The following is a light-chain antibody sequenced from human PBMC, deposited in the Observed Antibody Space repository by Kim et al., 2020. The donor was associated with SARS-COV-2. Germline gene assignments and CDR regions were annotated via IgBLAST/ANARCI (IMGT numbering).Light chain of an antibody. Sequence: SASRGDRVTITCRASQDVNSWLAWYQQKPGKAPKLLIYGANVLESGVPSTFSGSGSGTEFTLTISSLRPEDFATYYCQQANSFPYTFGQGTKLEIK. CDR2: GAN. V-gene: IGKV1-12*01. J-gene: IGKJ2*01. CDR1: QDVNSW. CDR3: QQANSFPYT.